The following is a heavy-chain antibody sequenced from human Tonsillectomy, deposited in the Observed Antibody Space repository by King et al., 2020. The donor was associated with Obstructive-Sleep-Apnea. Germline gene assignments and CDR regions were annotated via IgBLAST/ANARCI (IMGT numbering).Heavy chain of an antibody. CDR2: IGSRSSYI. CDR3: AREGGVGFDY. CDR1: GFTFSSYN. V-gene: IGHV3-21*01. J-gene: IGHJ4*02. Sequence: EVQLVESGGGLVKPGGSLRLSCAASGFTFSSYNMNWVRQAPGKGLEWVSSIGSRSSYIYYADSVKGRFSISRDKAKNSLYLQMNSLRAEDTAVYYCAREGGVGFDYWGQGTLVTVSS. D-gene: IGHD2-15*01.